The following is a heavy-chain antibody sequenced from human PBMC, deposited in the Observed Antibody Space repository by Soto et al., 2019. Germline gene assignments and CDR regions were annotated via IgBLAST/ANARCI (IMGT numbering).Heavy chain of an antibody. CDR3: AKKYCTATSCNDAFDV. D-gene: IGHD2-2*01. CDR2: LYKSGST. J-gene: IGHJ3*01. CDR1: GGSISSYY. Sequence: TSETLSLTCTVSGGSISSYYWSWTRQPPGEGLEWIAYLYKSGSTNYSPSLKSRVTISVDTSRNQFSLNLNSVTAADTAVYYCAKKYCTATSCNDAFDVWGQGTMVTVSS. V-gene: IGHV4-59*08.